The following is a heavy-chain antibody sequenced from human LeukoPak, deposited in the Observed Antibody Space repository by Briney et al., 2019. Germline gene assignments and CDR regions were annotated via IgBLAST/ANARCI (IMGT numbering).Heavy chain of an antibody. D-gene: IGHD3-10*01. V-gene: IGHV3-23*01. Sequence: GGSLRLSCAASGFTFSSSAMSWVRQAPGKGLEWVSAISGSGGSTYYADSVKGRFTISRDNSKNTLYLQMNSLRAEDTAVCYCAKFLSRRFGESTDYWGQGTLVTVSS. CDR2: ISGSGGST. CDR3: AKFLSRRFGESTDY. CDR1: GFTFSSSA. J-gene: IGHJ4*02.